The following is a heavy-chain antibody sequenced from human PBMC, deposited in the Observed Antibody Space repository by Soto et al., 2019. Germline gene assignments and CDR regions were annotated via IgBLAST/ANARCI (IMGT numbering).Heavy chain of an antibody. J-gene: IGHJ6*03. CDR3: ARDSSRYYYYYYMDV. CDR2: INAGNGNT. V-gene: IGHV1-3*01. CDR1: GYTFTSYA. Sequence: ASVKVSCKASGYTFTSYAMHWVRQAPGQRLEWMGWINAGNGNTKYSQKFQGRVTITRDTSASTAYMELSSLRSEDTAVYYCARDSSRYYYYYYMDVWGKGTTVTVSS. D-gene: IGHD6-6*01.